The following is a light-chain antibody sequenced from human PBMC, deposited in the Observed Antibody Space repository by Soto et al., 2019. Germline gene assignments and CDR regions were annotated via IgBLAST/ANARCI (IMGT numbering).Light chain of an antibody. V-gene: IGKV3-20*01. J-gene: IGKJ1*01. CDR2: GAS. Sequence: EIVMTQSPATLSVSPGERATLSCRASQSVSSSLGWYQQKPGQAPRLLIYGASSRATGIPDRFSGSGSGTDFTLTISRLEPEDFAVYYCQQYGTSVWTFGQGTKVEIK. CDR1: QSVSSS. CDR3: QQYGTSVWT.